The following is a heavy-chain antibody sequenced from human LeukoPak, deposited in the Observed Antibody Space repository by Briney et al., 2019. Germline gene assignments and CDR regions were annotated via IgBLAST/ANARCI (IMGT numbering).Heavy chain of an antibody. CDR3: ARDKLGSGYSSDFDS. D-gene: IGHD6-19*01. CDR2: IYTGGTT. Sequence: PGGSLRLSCAASGFSVSSNYMNWVRQAPGMGLEWVSAIYTGGTTYYADSVKGRFTISRDNSKNTLYLQMNSLRAEDSAVYFCARDKLGSGYSSDFDSWGQGTLVTVSS. CDR1: GFSVSSNY. V-gene: IGHV3-66*02. J-gene: IGHJ4*02.